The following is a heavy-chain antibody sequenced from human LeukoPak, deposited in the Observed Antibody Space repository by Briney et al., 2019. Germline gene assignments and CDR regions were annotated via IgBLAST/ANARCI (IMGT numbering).Heavy chain of an antibody. J-gene: IGHJ4*02. Sequence: GGSLRLSCAASGFTFDDYAMHWVRQAPGKGLEWVSLISVYGGSTYYADSVRGRFTISRDNSKNSLYLQMNSLRTEDTALYYCAKARISSSWGEIDYWGQGTLVTVSS. CDR3: AKARISSSWGEIDY. CDR2: ISVYGGST. V-gene: IGHV3-43*02. CDR1: GFTFDDYA. D-gene: IGHD6-13*01.